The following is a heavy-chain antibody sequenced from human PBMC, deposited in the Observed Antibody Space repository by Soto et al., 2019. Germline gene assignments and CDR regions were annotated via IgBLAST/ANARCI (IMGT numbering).Heavy chain of an antibody. CDR1: GFTFSSYS. D-gene: IGHD4-17*01. J-gene: IGHJ4*02. CDR2: ISSSSSTI. CDR3: ARDHAYGESENRGFVDY. V-gene: IGHV3-48*01. Sequence: EVQLVESGGGLVQPGGSLRLSCAASGFTFSSYSMNWVRQAPGKGLEWVSYISSSSSTIYYADSVKGRFTISRDNAKNSMYLQMNSLRAEDTAVYYCARDHAYGESENRGFVDYWGQGTLVTVSS.